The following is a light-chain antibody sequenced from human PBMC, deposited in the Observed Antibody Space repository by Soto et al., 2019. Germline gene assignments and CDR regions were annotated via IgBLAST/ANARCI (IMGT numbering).Light chain of an antibody. J-gene: IGKJ1*01. Sequence: EVVFTHSPSTLSLSPVERATLSFVTSQSVSSNYLAWYQQKPGLAPRLLIYDASSRATGIPDRFSGSGSGTDFTLTISSLEPKDFAIYYCQKRSSWPGKFGQGTKVDIK. V-gene: IGKV3D-20*02. CDR1: QSVSSNY. CDR2: DAS. CDR3: QKRSSWPGK.